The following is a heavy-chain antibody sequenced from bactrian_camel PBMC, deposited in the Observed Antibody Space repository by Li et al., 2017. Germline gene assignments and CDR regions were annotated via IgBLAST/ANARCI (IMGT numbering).Heavy chain of an antibody. CDR3: AADGAGGLATQCRGLPARFDY. CDR2: ISSDGTT. Sequence: HVQLVESGGGSVQAGGSLKLSCSASGYIFSTCGMGWYRQAPGKERELVSGISSDGTTTYADSVKGRFTISQDNGKTTLYLQMNSLKTEDTAVYYCAADGAGGLATQCRGLPARFDYWGQGTQVTVS. V-gene: IGHV3S53*01. CDR1: GYIFSTCG. J-gene: IGHJ4*01. D-gene: IGHD1*01.